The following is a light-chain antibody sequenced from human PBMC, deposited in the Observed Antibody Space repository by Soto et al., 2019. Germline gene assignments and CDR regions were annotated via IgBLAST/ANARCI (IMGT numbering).Light chain of an antibody. J-gene: IGLJ1*01. CDR1: SSDVGGYNY. V-gene: IGLV2-14*01. Sequence: QSVLTQPASVSGSPGQSITISCTGTSSDVGGYNYVSWYQQHPGKPPKLMIYDVSNRPSGVSNRFSGSKSGNTASLTISGLQAEDEADYYCSSYTSSRTYVFGTGTKLTVL. CDR3: SSYTSSRTYV. CDR2: DVS.